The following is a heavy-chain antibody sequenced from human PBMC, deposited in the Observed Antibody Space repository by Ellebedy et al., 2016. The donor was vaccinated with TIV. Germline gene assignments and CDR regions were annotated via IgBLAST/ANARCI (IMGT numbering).Heavy chain of an antibody. J-gene: IGHJ3*02. V-gene: IGHV5-51*01. CDR2: IYPGDSDT. D-gene: IGHD6-19*01. Sequence: GESLKISCKGSGYSFTSYWIGWVRQMPGKGLEWMGIIYPGDSDTRYSPSFQGQVTMSVDRSVSTAYLQWSSLKASDSAMYFCARRSGAVAGKDAFDIWGQGTKVTVSS. CDR1: GYSFTSYW. CDR3: ARRSGAVAGKDAFDI.